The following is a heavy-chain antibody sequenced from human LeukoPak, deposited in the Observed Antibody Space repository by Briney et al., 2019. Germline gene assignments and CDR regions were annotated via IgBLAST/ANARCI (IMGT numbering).Heavy chain of an antibody. V-gene: IGHV3-23*01. D-gene: IGHD5-18*01. J-gene: IGHJ4*02. CDR3: ARDPGYSYGSFYFDY. Sequence: GGSLRLSCAASGFTFSSYAMSWVRQAPGKGLEWVSAISGSGGSTYYADSVKGRFTISRDNSKNTLYLQMNSLRAEDTAVYYCARDPGYSYGSFYFDYWGQGTLVTVSS. CDR2: ISGSGGST. CDR1: GFTFSSYA.